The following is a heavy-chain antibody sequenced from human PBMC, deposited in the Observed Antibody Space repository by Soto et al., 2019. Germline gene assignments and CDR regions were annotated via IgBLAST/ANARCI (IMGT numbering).Heavy chain of an antibody. D-gene: IGHD3-16*02. CDR3: AKDQTYDYIWGSYRAYNWFDP. V-gene: IGHV3-30*18. Sequence: GGSLRLSCAASGFTFSYGIHWLRQAPGKGLEWVAYISYDSSNKFYGDSVKGRFTISRDNSKNTQFLQMNSLRAEDTAVYYCAKDQTYDYIWGSYRAYNWFDPWGQGTLVTVSS. CDR1: GFTFSYG. J-gene: IGHJ5*02. CDR2: ISYDSSNK.